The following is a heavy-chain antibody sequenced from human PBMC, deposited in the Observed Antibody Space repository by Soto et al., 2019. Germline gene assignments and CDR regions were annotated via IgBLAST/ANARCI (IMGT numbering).Heavy chain of an antibody. V-gene: IGHV3-21*01. CDR1: GFTFSSYS. CDR2: ISSSSSYI. CDR3: ARETICVWDDFGAFDL. D-gene: IGHD3-3*01. J-gene: IGHJ3*01. Sequence: EVQLVESGGGLVKPGGSLRLSCAASGFTFSSYSMNWVHQAPGKGLEWVSSISSSSSYIYYADSVKGRFTISRDNAKNSLYLQMNSLRAEDTAGYYCARETICVWDDFGAFDLWGQGKMVTVSS.